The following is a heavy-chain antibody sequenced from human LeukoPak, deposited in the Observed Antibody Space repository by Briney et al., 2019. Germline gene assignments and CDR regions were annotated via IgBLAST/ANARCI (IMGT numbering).Heavy chain of an antibody. D-gene: IGHD1-26*01. J-gene: IGHJ4*02. CDR3: ARASGSYDY. V-gene: IGHV3-33*01. CDR2: IWNDGSNK. CDR1: GFAFSIYG. Sequence: GGSLRLSCAASGFAFSIYGMHWVRQSPGKGLEWVAVIWNDGSNKYYADSVKGRFTISRDNSKDTLFLQMNSLRAEDTAVYYCARASGSYDYWGQGTLVTVSS.